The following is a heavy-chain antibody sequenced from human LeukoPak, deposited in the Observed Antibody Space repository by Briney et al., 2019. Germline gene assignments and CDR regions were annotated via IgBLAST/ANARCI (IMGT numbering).Heavy chain of an antibody. CDR3: ARGYYYDSSGYWNHDAFDI. J-gene: IGHJ3*02. CDR1: GYTFTGYY. D-gene: IGHD3-22*01. CDR2: INPNSGGT. Sequence: ASVKVSCKASGYTFTGYYMHWVRQAPGRGLERMGWINPNSGGTNYAQKFQGRVTMTRDTSISTAYMELSRLRSDDTAVYYCARGYYYDSSGYWNHDAFDIWGQGTMVTVSS. V-gene: IGHV1-2*02.